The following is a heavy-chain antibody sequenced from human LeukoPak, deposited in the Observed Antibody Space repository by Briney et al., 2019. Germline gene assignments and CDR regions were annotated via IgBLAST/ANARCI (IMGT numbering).Heavy chain of an antibody. V-gene: IGHV3-66*01. D-gene: IGHD3-10*01. CDR3: AREVPTDDSGSYYLDY. CDR2: IYSGGST. Sequence: GGSLRLSCAASGFTVSSNYMSWVRQAPGKGLEWVSVIYSGGSTYYADSVKGRFTISRDNSKNTLYLQMNSLRAEDTAVYYCAREVPTDDSGSYYLDYWGQGTLVTVSS. CDR1: GFTVSSNY. J-gene: IGHJ4*02.